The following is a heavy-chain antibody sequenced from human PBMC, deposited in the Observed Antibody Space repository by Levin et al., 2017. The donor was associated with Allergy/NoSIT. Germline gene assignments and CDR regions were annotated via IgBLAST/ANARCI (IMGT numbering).Heavy chain of an antibody. CDR1: GFTFSSYA. CDR3: ARDTYYYGSGSYPNWFDP. Sequence: GGSLRLSCAASGFTFSSYAMHWVRQAPGKGLEWVAVISYDGSNKYYADSVKGRFTISRDNSKNTLYLQMNSLRAEDTAVYYCARDTYYYGSGSYPNWFDPWGQGTLVTVSS. J-gene: IGHJ5*02. V-gene: IGHV3-30-3*01. D-gene: IGHD3-10*01. CDR2: ISYDGSNK.